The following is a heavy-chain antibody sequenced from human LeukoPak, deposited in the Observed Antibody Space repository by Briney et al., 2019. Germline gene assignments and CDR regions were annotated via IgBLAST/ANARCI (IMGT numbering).Heavy chain of an antibody. J-gene: IGHJ6*02. V-gene: IGHV4-4*07. CDR1: GGSISSYY. CDR3: ARDFLGWLSPSYYGMDV. CDR2: IYTSGST. D-gene: IGHD3-3*01. Sequence: SETLSLTCTVSGGSISSYYWSWIRQPAGKGLEWIGRIYTSGSTNYNPSLKSRVTMSVDTSKNQFSLKLSSVTAADTAVYYCARDFLGWLSPSYYGMDVWGQGTTVTVSS.